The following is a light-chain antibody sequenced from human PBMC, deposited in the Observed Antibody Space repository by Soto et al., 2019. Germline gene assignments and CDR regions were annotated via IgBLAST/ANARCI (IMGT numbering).Light chain of an antibody. CDR2: GIS. V-gene: IGKV3-20*01. CDR3: QHYGSTSYT. J-gene: IGKJ2*01. Sequence: IVLTQSPGTLSLSPGEGATLSCRASQSATTNYFAWFQQKPGRAPRLLIYGISTRATGVPDRFIGNGSGTDFSLTISRLEPADFAVYYCQHYGSTSYTFGQGTKLEI. CDR1: QSATTNY.